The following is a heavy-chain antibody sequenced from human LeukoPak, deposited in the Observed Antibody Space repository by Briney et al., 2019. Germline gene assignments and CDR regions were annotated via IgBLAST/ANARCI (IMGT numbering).Heavy chain of an antibody. CDR1: GVSISSSEW. CDR3: ARDRGTPSYYYGMDV. Sequence: SETLSLTCAVSGVSISSSEWWIWVRQPPGQGLEWIGEIHRDGRTRYNPSLKSRVTMSMDYSKNQFSLSVTSVTAADTAVYYCARDRGTPSYYYGMDVWGQGTTVTVSS. J-gene: IGHJ6*02. CDR2: IHRDGRT. V-gene: IGHV4-4*02. D-gene: IGHD1-1*01.